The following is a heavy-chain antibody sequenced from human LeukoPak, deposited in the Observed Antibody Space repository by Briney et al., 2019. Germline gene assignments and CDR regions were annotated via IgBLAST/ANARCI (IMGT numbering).Heavy chain of an antibody. J-gene: IGHJ4*02. Sequence: SETLSLTCTVSGGSISSSSYYWGWIRQPPGKGLEWIGSIYYSGSSYYNPSLKSRVTISVDTSKNQFSLKLSSVTAADTAVYYCARDHNSSGWYLHEEFDYWGQGTLVTVSS. CDR1: GGSISSSSYY. CDR3: ARDHNSSGWYLHEEFDY. CDR2: IYYSGSS. D-gene: IGHD6-19*01. V-gene: IGHV4-39*07.